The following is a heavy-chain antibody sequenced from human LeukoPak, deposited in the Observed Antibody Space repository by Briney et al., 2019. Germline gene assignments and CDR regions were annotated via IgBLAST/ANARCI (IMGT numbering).Heavy chain of an antibody. D-gene: IGHD4-17*01. CDR2: IYYTGST. CDR1: GGSTSGYY. CDR3: ARGTVTTADSGYYFEY. J-gene: IGHJ4*02. V-gene: IGHV4-59*08. Sequence: SETLSLTCTVSGGSTSGYYWSWIRQPPGKGLEWIGNIYYTGSTNYNPSLKSRVTISVDTSKNQFSLNLSSVTAADTAVYYCARGTVTTADSGYYFEYWGQGTLVTVSS.